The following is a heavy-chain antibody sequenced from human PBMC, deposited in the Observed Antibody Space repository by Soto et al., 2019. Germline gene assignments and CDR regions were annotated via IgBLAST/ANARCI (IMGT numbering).Heavy chain of an antibody. CDR2: ISGSGGST. V-gene: IGHV3-23*01. CDR3: AKDYRFLEWLSPEYDCDY. D-gene: IGHD3-3*01. J-gene: IGHJ4*02. CDR1: GFTFSSYA. Sequence: EVQLLESGGGLVQPGGSLRLSCAASGFTFSSYAMSWFRQAPGKGLGWVSAISGSGGSTYYADSVMGRFNISRDISKNNLYLQMNSLRAEDTAVYYCAKDYRFLEWLSPEYDCDYWGQGTLVTVSS.